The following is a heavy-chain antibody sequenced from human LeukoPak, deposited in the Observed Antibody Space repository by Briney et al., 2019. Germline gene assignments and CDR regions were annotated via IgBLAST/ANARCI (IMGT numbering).Heavy chain of an antibody. V-gene: IGHV3-7*01. D-gene: IGHD6-6*01. CDR3: ARDSTGRLGIAARGTGY. J-gene: IGHJ4*02. CDR1: GFTLSSYW. CDR2: IKQDGSEK. Sequence: PGGSLRLSCAASGFTLSSYWMSWVRQAPGKGLEWVANIKQDGSEKYYVDSVKGRFTISRDNAKNSLYLQMNSLRAEGTAVYYCARDSTGRLGIAARGTGYWGQGTLVTVSS.